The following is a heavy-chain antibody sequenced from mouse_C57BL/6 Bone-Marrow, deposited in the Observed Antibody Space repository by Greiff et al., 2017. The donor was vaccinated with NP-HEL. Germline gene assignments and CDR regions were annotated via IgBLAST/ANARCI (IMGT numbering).Heavy chain of an antibody. Sequence: EVQLVESGGDLVKPGGSLKLSCAASGFTFSSYGMSWVRQTPDKRLEWVATISSGGSYTYYPDSVKGRFTISRDNAKNTLYLQMSSLKSEDTAMYYCARRGLLIWFANWGQGTLVTVSA. V-gene: IGHV5-6*01. J-gene: IGHJ3*01. D-gene: IGHD3-1*01. CDR2: ISSGGSYT. CDR3: ARRGLLIWFAN. CDR1: GFTFSSYG.